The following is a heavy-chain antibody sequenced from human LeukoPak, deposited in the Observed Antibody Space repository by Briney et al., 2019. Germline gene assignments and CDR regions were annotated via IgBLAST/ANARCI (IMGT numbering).Heavy chain of an antibody. J-gene: IGHJ4*02. D-gene: IGHD5-24*01. CDR2: IIPSGGST. CDR3: ARGGRDDYIARGGIDDYFGLVY. Sequence: GASVKVSCKAFGYTFTSYYMHWVRQAPGQGLEWMGIIIPSGGSTSYAQKFQDRVTMARDTSTNTVYMELSSLRSEDTAMYYCARGGRDDYIARGGIDDYFGLVYWGQGTLVTVST. V-gene: IGHV1-46*01. CDR1: GYTFTSYY.